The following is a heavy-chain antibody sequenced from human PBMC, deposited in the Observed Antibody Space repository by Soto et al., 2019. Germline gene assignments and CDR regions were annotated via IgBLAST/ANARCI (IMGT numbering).Heavy chain of an antibody. CDR3: AKEITMVRGVIISWYFDL. CDR1: GFTFSSYA. D-gene: IGHD3-10*01. Sequence: EVQLLESGGGLVQPGGSLRLSCAASGFTFSSYAMSWVRQAPGKGLEWVSAISGSGGSTYYADSVKVRFTISRDNSKNTLYLQMNSLRAEDTAVYYCAKEITMVRGVIISWYFDLWGRGTLVTVSS. J-gene: IGHJ2*01. V-gene: IGHV3-23*01. CDR2: ISGSGGST.